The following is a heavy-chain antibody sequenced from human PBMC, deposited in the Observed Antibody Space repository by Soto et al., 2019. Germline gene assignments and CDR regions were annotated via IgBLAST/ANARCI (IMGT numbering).Heavy chain of an antibody. V-gene: IGHV1-18*01. J-gene: IGHJ5*02. CDR1: GYTFSNYG. Sequence: QVQLVQSGAEVKKPGASLKVSCKASGYTFSNYGISWVRQAPGQGPEWMGWISAYNGNTKYAQKLQDKVTMTTDTSTSTAYMELRSLRSDDTAVYYCARVKKEIVPESMAGPLNWFDPWGQGTLVTVSS. CDR3: ARVKKEIVPESMAGPLNWFDP. CDR2: ISAYNGNT. D-gene: IGHD2-15*01.